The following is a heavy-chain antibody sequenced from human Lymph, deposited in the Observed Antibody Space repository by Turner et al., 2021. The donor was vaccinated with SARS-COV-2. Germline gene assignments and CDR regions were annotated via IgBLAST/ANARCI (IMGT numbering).Heavy chain of an antibody. CDR2: SYDRETT. CDR3: ARETVNNWVDP. J-gene: IGHJ5*02. CDR1: GGSMKSNY. D-gene: IGHD2-21*02. V-gene: IGHV4-59*01. Sequence: QVQLQESGPRLVKHLETLSLTCTFSGGSMKSNYWRWIRQPPGKRLEWIGYSYDRETTNYNPSLESRVTISVDTSRNQFSLNLTSVTAADTAIYYCARETVNNWVDPWGQGTLVTVSS.